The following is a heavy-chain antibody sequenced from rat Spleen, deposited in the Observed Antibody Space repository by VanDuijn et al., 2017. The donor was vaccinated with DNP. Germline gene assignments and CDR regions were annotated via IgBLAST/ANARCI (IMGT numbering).Heavy chain of an antibody. CDR3: ARLWSSGAMDV. CDR1: GFTFNNYW. D-gene: IGHD1-3*01. V-gene: IGHV5-31*01. Sequence: EVQLVESGGDLVQPGRSLKLSCVASGFTFNNYWMTWIRQVPGKGLEWVASISSSGDYTYYLDSAKGRFTISRDNAKNTLCLQMNSLRSGDTATYYCARLWSSGAMDVWGQGTSVTVSS. J-gene: IGHJ4*01. CDR2: ISSSGDYT.